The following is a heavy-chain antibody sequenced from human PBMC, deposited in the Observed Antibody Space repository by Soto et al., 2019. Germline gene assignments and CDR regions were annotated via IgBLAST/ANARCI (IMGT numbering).Heavy chain of an antibody. Sequence: EVQLVASGGGLVKPGGSLRLSCAASGFTFTRYSMNWVRQAPGKGLEWVSSISSTTNYIYYADSMRGRFTVSRDNAKNSVYLEMNSLSAEDTALYYCARESEDLTSNFDYWGQGTLVTVSS. CDR2: ISSTTNYI. J-gene: IGHJ4*02. CDR3: ARESEDLTSNFDY. V-gene: IGHV3-21*01. CDR1: GFTFTRYS.